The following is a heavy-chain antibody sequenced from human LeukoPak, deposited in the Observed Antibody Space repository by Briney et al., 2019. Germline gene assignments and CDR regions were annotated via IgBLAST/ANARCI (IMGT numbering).Heavy chain of an antibody. D-gene: IGHD6-19*01. Sequence: GGSLRLSCAASGFTVSNNFMSWVRQTPEKGLEWVSVIYSDGSTYYADSVKGRFTISRDSSKNTLYLQMNSLRAEDTAVYYCARSGSGGFDFWGQGTLVTVSS. CDR1: GFTVSNNF. V-gene: IGHV3-53*01. CDR2: IYSDGST. CDR3: ARSGSGGFDF. J-gene: IGHJ4*02.